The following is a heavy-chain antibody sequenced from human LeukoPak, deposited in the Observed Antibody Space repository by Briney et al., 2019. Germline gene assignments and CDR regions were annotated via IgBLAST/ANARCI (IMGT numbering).Heavy chain of an antibody. J-gene: IGHJ4*02. V-gene: IGHV4-4*07. CDR3: VRARGDNWNLFEY. CDR1: GGSISTYY. D-gene: IGHD1-20*01. Sequence: KSSETLSLTCTVSGGSISTYYWSWIRQPAGKGLEWIGRIYTSGTTTYNPSLKSRVTMSVDTSKNQFSLKLNSMTAADTAIYCCVRARGDNWNLFEYGGQGTLVTVSS. CDR2: IYTSGTT.